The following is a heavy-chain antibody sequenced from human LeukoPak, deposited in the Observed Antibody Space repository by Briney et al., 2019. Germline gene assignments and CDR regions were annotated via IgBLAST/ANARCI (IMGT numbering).Heavy chain of an antibody. CDR2: INPSGGSP. CDR1: GYTFTNYY. Sequence: AASVKVSCKASGYTFTNYYIHWMRQAPGQGLEWMGIINPSGGSPSYESEFQGRVTMTRDTSTSTVYMELSSLRSEDTAVYYCARERGFGSGSYYFDYWGQGTLVTVSS. V-gene: IGHV1-46*01. CDR3: ARERGFGSGSYYFDY. D-gene: IGHD6-19*01. J-gene: IGHJ4*02.